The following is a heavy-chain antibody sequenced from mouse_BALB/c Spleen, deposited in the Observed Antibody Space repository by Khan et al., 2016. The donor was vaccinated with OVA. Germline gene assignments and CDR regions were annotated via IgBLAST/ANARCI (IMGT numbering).Heavy chain of an antibody. CDR2: IDPSDSYT. J-gene: IGHJ3*01. Sequence: QVQLQQPGAELVKPGASVKLSCKASGYPLTSYWLHWVKQRPGQGLEWIGEIDPSDSYTNYNQKFKGKATLTVDKSSSTTYMQLSSLTSEDSAVXYCGRSFHYGSSTWFAYWGQGTLVTVSA. CDR1: GYPLTSYW. CDR3: GRSFHYGSSTWFAY. V-gene: IGHV1-69*02. D-gene: IGHD1-1*01.